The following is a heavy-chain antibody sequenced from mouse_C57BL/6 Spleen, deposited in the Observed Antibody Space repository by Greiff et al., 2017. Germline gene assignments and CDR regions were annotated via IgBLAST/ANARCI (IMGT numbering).Heavy chain of an antibody. Sequence: VMLVESGPGLVQPSQSLSITCTVSGFSLTSYGVHWVRQSPGKGLEWLGVIWSGGSTDYNAAFISRLSISKDNSKSQVFFKMNSLQADDTAIYYCARELLRYFDVWGTGTTVTVSS. V-gene: IGHV2-2*01. CDR1: GFSLTSYG. CDR2: IWSGGST. CDR3: ARELLRYFDV. J-gene: IGHJ1*03. D-gene: IGHD1-1*01.